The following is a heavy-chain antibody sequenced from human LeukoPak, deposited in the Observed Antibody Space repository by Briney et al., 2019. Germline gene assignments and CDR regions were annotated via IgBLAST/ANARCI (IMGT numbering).Heavy chain of an antibody. J-gene: IGHJ4*02. CDR1: GFTFSTYS. D-gene: IGHD3-10*01. Sequence: GGSLRLSCAASGFTFSTYSMSWVRQAPGKGLEWVSAIRGGGGDTYYADSVKGRFTISRGNSKATLSLQMNSLRAEDAAVYYCAKISWDGRGSFYWGQGTLVTVSS. CDR2: IRGGGGDT. V-gene: IGHV3-23*01. CDR3: AKISWDGRGSFY.